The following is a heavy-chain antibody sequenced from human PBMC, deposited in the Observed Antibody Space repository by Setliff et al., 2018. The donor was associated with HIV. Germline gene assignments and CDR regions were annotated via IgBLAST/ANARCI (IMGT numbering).Heavy chain of an antibody. CDR2: VSAYNGNT. J-gene: IGHJ2*01. Sequence: ASVKVSCKASGGTFSSYTITWVRQAPGQGLEWMGWVSAYNGNTNYAQKLQGRVTMTTDTSTSTAYMELRSLRSDDTAVYYCARDFDLWGRGTLVTVSS. V-gene: IGHV1-18*01. CDR1: GGTFSSYT. CDR3: ARDFDL.